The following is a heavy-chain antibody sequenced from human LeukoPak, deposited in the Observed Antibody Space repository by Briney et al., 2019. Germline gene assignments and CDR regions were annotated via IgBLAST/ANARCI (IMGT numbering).Heavy chain of an antibody. D-gene: IGHD2-2*01. V-gene: IGHV4-34*01. CDR2: INHSGST. CDR1: GGSFSGYY. CDR3: ARGGHCSSTSCYFFRGEAYYMDV. Sequence: SETLSLTCAVYGGSFSGYYWSWIRQPPGKGREWIGEINHSGSTNYNPSLKSRVTISVDTSKNQFSLTLSSVTAADTAVYYCARGGHCSSTSCYFFRGEAYYMDVWGKGTTVTVSS. J-gene: IGHJ6*03.